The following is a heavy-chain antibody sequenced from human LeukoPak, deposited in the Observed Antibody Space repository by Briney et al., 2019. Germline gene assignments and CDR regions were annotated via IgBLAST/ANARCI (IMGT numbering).Heavy chain of an antibody. CDR1: GFTFSSYS. J-gene: IGHJ4*02. CDR2: ISSSSSYI. V-gene: IGHV3-21*01. CDR3: ARVGCSSTSCSYYFDY. Sequence: GGSLRFSCAASGFTFSSYSMNWVCQAPGKGLKWVSSISSSSSYIYYADSVKGRFTISRDNAKNSLYLQMNSLRAEDTAVYYCARVGCSSTSCSYYFDYWGQGTLVTVSS. D-gene: IGHD2-2*01.